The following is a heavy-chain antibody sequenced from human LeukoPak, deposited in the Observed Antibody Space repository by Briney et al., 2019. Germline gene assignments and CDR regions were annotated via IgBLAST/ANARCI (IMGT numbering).Heavy chain of an antibody. CDR2: ISSSSSTI. Sequence: GGSLRLSCAASGFTFSDYYMSWIRQAPGKGLEWVSYISSSSSTIYYADSVKGRFTISRDNAKNSLYLQMNCLRAEDTAVYYCARYSRYDILTGYPYYYYYMDVWGKGTTVTVSS. CDR3: ARYSRYDILTGYPYYYYYMDV. V-gene: IGHV3-11*04. CDR1: GFTFSDYY. J-gene: IGHJ6*03. D-gene: IGHD3-9*01.